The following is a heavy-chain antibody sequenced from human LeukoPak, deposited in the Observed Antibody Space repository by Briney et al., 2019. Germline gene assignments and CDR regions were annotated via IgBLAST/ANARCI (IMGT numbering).Heavy chain of an antibody. CDR1: GFTLHLYD. J-gene: IGHJ4*02. CDR2: IWCDGSNK. V-gene: IGHV3-33*06. CDR3: AKGPIQRSGGLRRVYYFDY. Sequence: SGGSLRLSCAASGFTLHLYDVQWVRQSPGKGLEGVAVIWCDGSNKYYADSVKGRFTISRDNSKNTLYLQMNSLRAEDTAVYYCAKGPIQRSGGLRRVYYFDYWGQGTLVTVSS. D-gene: IGHD5-12*01.